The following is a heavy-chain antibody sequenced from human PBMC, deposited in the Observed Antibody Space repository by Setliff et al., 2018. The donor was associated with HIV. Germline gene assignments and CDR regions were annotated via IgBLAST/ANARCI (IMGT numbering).Heavy chain of an antibody. J-gene: IGHJ3*01. D-gene: IGHD3-22*01. CDR3: ARDRHHYDSSGFDAFDL. CDR2: INPNSGGT. V-gene: IGHV1-2*02. Sequence: GASVKVSCKASGYTFTGYYMHWVRQAPGQGLEWMGWINPNSGGTNYAQNFQGRVTITADASTSTAYMELSSLRSEDTAMYYCARDRHHYDSSGFDAFDLWGQGTMVTVSS. CDR1: GYTFTGYY.